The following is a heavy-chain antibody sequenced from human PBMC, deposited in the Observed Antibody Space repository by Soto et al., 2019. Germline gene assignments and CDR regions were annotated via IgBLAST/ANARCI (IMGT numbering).Heavy chain of an antibody. V-gene: IGHV1-58*02. D-gene: IGHD6-13*01. CDR3: AADLGSSWYFDI. J-gene: IGHJ3*02. CDR2: IVVGSGNT. Sequence: GASVEVSCKASGFTFASCARQWVRQARGQRLEWIGWIVVGSGNTNYAQKFQERVTITRDMSTSTAYMELSSLRSEDTAVYYCAADLGSSWYFDIWGQGTMVTVSS. CDR1: GFTFASCA.